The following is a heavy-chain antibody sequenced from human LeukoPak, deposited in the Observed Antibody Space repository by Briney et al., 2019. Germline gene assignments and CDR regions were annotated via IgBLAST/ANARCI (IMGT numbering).Heavy chain of an antibody. CDR1: GYTFTSYG. Sequence: PWASVRVSCTASGYTFTSYGISWVRQAPGQGLEWMGWISAYNGNTNYAQKLQGRVTMTTDTSTSTAYMELRSLRSDDTAVYYCARYVVPAAISDYYYYYMDVWGKGTTVTVSS. D-gene: IGHD2-2*01. CDR3: ARYVVPAAISDYYYYYMDV. J-gene: IGHJ6*03. CDR2: ISAYNGNT. V-gene: IGHV1-18*01.